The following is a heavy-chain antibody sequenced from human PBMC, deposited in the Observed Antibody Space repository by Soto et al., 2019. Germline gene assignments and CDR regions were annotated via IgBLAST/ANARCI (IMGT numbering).Heavy chain of an antibody. D-gene: IGHD3-9*01. V-gene: IGHV1-3*01. Sequence: ASVKVSCEASGYSFTSYAMHWVRQAPGQRLEWMGWINAGNGNTKYSQKFQGRVTITRDTSASTAYMELSSLRSEDTAVYYCARDPDDLLTGYFDYWGQGTLVTVSS. J-gene: IGHJ4*02. CDR2: INAGNGNT. CDR3: ARDPDDLLTGYFDY. CDR1: GYSFTSYA.